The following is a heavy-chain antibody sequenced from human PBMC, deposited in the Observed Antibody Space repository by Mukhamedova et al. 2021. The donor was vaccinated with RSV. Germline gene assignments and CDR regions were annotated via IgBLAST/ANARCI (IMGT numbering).Heavy chain of an antibody. V-gene: IGHV3-9*01. CDR2: ISWNSGSI. Sequence: EYVGGISWNSGSIGYADSVKGRFTISRDNAKNSLYLQMNSLRAEDTALYYCAKDNSRKAAFDIWGQGTMVTVSS. CDR3: AKDNSRKAAFDI. J-gene: IGHJ3*02. D-gene: IGHD6-13*01.